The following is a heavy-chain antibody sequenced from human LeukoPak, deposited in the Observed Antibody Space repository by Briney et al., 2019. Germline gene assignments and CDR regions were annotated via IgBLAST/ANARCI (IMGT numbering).Heavy chain of an antibody. V-gene: IGHV3-7*03. CDR1: GFTFSSYC. CDR2: IKQDGSEK. D-gene: IGHD3-10*01. J-gene: IGHJ4*02. CDR3: ARVGDPLLWFGELLFYFDY. Sequence: GGSLRLSCAASGFTFSSYCMSWVRQAPGKGLEWVANIKQDGSEKYYVDSVKGRFTISRDNAKNSLYLQMNSLRAEDTAVYYCARVGDPLLWFGELLFYFDYWGQGTLVTVSS.